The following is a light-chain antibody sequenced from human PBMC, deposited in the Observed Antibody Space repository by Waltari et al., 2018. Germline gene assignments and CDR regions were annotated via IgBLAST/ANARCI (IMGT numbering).Light chain of an antibody. CDR1: QGISSY. V-gene: IGKV1-9*01. Sequence: DIQLTQSPSFLSASVGDRVTITCRASQGISSYLAWYQQKPGKAPKLLIYAASTLQSGVPSRFSGSGSGTEFTLTISSLQPEDFATYYCQQLNSLFTFGPGTKVDIK. J-gene: IGKJ3*01. CDR3: QQLNSLFT. CDR2: AAS.